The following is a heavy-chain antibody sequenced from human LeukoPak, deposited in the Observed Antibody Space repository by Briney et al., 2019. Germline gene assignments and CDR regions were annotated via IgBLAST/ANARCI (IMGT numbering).Heavy chain of an antibody. J-gene: IGHJ4*02. V-gene: IGHV4-30-2*01. CDR3: ASYCSSTSCYTVDY. CDR2: IYHSGST. CDR1: GGSISSGGYY. D-gene: IGHD2-2*02. Sequence: SETLSLTCTVSGGSISSGGYYWSWIRQPPGKGLEWIGYIYHSGSTYYNPSLKSRVTISVDRSKNQFSPKLSSVTAADTAVYYCASYCSSTSCYTVDYWGQGTLVTVSS.